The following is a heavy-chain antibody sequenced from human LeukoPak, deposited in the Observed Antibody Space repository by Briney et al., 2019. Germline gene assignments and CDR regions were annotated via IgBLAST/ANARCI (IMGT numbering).Heavy chain of an antibody. D-gene: IGHD4-11*01. Sequence: PGGSLRLSCAVSGFTFSGFWMSWSRQAPGKGLEWVASINSDGSEGYYADVVKGRFTISRDNAKNSLYLQINSLRAEDTAVYYCARAGPYDYNLDYWGQGTLVTVSS. CDR3: ARAGPYDYNLDY. CDR2: INSDGSEG. V-gene: IGHV3-7*03. CDR1: GFTFSGFW. J-gene: IGHJ4*02.